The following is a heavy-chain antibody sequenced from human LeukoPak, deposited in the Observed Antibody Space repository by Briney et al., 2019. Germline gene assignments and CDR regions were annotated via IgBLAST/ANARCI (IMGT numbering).Heavy chain of an antibody. J-gene: IGHJ4*02. D-gene: IGHD6-13*01. CDR1: GFTPSSLA. CDR2: ISKDGSIK. Sequence: GGSLRRSGAASGFTPSSLAMPWVGQAPGQDLEGGGIISKDGSIKYYAHTMKGRLTMSRDNSTNTLYLQMNSLRAEDTSIYYCVREQTIMAAAGLDYWGQGTLVTVSS. CDR3: VREQTIMAAAGLDY. V-gene: IGHV3-30*01.